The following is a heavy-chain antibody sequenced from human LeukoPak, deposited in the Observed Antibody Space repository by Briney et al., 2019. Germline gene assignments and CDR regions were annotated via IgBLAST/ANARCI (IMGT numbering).Heavy chain of an antibody. V-gene: IGHV1-46*01. CDR3: ARGEYYYGSGTYLVY. Sequence: ASVKVSCKASGYTFTSYYMQWVRQAPGQGLGGMGIINPSDVSTNYAQKFLVRVTMTRDTSTSRVYMELSSLRSEDTAFYYCARGEYYYGSGTYLVYWGQGSLVTVSS. J-gene: IGHJ4*02. D-gene: IGHD3-10*01. CDR2: INPSDVST. CDR1: GYTFTSYY.